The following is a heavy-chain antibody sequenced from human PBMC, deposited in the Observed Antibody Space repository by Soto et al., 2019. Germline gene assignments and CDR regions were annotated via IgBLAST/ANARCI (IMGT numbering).Heavy chain of an antibody. J-gene: IGHJ4*02. Sequence: QVQLVQSGAEVKKPGSSVKVSCKASGGTFSSYAISWVRQAPGQGLEWMGGIIPIFGTANYAQKFQGRVTITADESTSTAYMERSSLRSEDTAVYYCARSYGGNLVDPFDYGGQGTLVTVSS. V-gene: IGHV1-69*12. CDR2: IIPIFGTA. CDR1: GGTFSSYA. D-gene: IGHD4-17*01. CDR3: ARSYGGNLVDPFDY.